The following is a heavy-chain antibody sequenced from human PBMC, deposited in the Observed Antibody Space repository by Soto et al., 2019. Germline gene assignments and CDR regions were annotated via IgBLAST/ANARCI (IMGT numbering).Heavy chain of an antibody. J-gene: IGHJ4*02. CDR3: TTDVAFGPDEWDLDY. Sequence: EVRLVESGGGLVKPGGSLRLSCAASGSTFSNAWMSWVRQAPGRGLEWVGRIKSKTDGGTTDYAAPVKVRFTILKDDSKNTLYLQMNSLKTEDTDVYYCTTDVAFGPDEWDLDYWGQGTLATVSS. D-gene: IGHD3-16*01. CDR1: GSTFSNAW. CDR2: IKSKTDGGTT. V-gene: IGHV3-15*01.